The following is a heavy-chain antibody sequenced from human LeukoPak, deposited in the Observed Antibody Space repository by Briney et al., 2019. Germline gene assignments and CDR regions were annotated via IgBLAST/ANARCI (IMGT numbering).Heavy chain of an antibody. V-gene: IGHV3-30*02. CDR3: ASQLIVGATTTRDY. J-gene: IGHJ4*02. D-gene: IGHD1-26*01. CDR2: IRYDGSNK. CDR1: GFTFSSYG. Sequence: GGSLRLSCAASGFTFSSYGMHWVRQAPGKGLEWVAFIRYDGSNKYYADSVKGRFTISRDNAKNTLYLQMNSLRAEDTAVYYCASQLIVGATTTRDYWGQGTLVTVSS.